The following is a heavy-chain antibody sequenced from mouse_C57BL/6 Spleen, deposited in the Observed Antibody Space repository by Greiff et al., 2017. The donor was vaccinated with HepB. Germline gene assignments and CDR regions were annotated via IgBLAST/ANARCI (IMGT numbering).Heavy chain of an antibody. D-gene: IGHD1-1*01. V-gene: IGHV1-82*01. CDR1: GYAFSSSW. Sequence: VQLQQSGPELVKPGASVKISCKASGYAFSSSWMNWVKQRPGKGLEWIGRIYPGDGDTNYNGKFKGKATLTADKSSSTAYKQLSSLTSEDSAVYFCARCPLFGAMDYWGQGTSVTVSS. CDR2: IYPGDGDT. J-gene: IGHJ4*01. CDR3: ARCPLFGAMDY.